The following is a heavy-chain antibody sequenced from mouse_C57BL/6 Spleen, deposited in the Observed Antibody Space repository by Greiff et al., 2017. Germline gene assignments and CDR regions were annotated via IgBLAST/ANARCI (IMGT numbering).Heavy chain of an antibody. Sequence: EVQLQQSGPELVKPGASVKISCKASGYTFTDYYMNWVKQSHGKSLEWIGDINPNNGGTSYNQKFKGKATLTVDKSSSTAYMELRSLTSEDSAVYYCARSPSYYSYFDYWGQGTTLTVSS. D-gene: IGHD2-12*01. V-gene: IGHV1-26*01. CDR2: INPNNGGT. CDR3: ARSPSYYSYFDY. CDR1: GYTFTDYY. J-gene: IGHJ2*01.